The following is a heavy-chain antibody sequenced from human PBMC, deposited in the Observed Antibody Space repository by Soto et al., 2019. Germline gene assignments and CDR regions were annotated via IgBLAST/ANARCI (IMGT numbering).Heavy chain of an antibody. D-gene: IGHD3-10*01. CDR2: IYSGGST. Sequence: PGGSLRLSCAASGFTVSGNYMNWVRQAPGKGLEWVSVIYSGGSTYYADSVKGRFTISRDNSKNTLYLQMNSLRAEDTAVYYCARSPYGSGSYYPYYFDYWGQGTLVTVSS. V-gene: IGHV3-53*01. CDR1: GFTVSGNY. CDR3: ARSPYGSGSYYPYYFDY. J-gene: IGHJ4*02.